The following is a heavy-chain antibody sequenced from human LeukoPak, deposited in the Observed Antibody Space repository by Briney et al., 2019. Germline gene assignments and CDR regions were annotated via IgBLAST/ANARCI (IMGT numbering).Heavy chain of an antibody. V-gene: IGHV3-30*04. Sequence: PGRSLRLSCAASGLTFSNYALHWVRQAPGKGLEWVAIVSHDGRNQYYAESVKGRFTISRDSSKNTVSLQMNSLTAGDSALYYCGRDPSARVTIDFWGQGTLVTVSS. CDR1: GLTFSNYA. CDR3: GRDPSARVTIDF. J-gene: IGHJ4*02. D-gene: IGHD5-24*01. CDR2: VSHDGRNQ.